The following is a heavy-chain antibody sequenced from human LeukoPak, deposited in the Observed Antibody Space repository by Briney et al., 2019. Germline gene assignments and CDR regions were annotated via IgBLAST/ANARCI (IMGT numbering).Heavy chain of an antibody. J-gene: IGHJ4*02. CDR1: GFTFSSYA. CDR3: AKEDRYGAKNY. D-gene: IGHD4-17*01. CDR2: ISGSGART. Sequence: GGSLRLSCAASGFTFSSYAMSWVRQAPGKGLEWVSAISGSGARTYYADSVKGRFTTSRDNSKNTLYLQMNSLRAEDTAVYYCAKEDRYGAKNYWGQGTLVTVSS. V-gene: IGHV3-23*01.